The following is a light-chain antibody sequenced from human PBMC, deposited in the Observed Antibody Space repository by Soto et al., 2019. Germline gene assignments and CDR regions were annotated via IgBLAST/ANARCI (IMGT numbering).Light chain of an antibody. J-gene: IGKJ1*01. CDR2: DAS. V-gene: IGKV3-11*01. CDR1: QSVSTS. Sequence: IVLTQSPATLSLSPGERAALSCRASQSVSTSLAWYQHKPGQAPRLFIYDASKRAPDIPARFSGSGSGTDFTLTISSLELEDFAVYYCQVRDVWPSFGQGTKVEIK. CDR3: QVRDVWPS.